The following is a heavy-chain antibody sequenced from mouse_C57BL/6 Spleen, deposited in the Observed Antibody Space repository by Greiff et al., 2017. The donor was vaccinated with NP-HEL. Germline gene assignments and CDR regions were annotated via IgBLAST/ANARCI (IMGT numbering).Heavy chain of an antibody. Sequence: EVKLMESGEGLVKPGGSLKLSCAASGFTFSSYAMSWVRQTPEKRLEWVAYISSGGDYIYYADTVKGRFTISRDNARNTLYLQMSSLKSEDTAMYYCTREGPGGTVAYWGQGTLVTVSA. CDR1: GFTFSSYA. CDR2: ISSGGDYI. V-gene: IGHV5-9-1*02. D-gene: IGHD2-14*01. J-gene: IGHJ3*01. CDR3: TREGPGGTVAY.